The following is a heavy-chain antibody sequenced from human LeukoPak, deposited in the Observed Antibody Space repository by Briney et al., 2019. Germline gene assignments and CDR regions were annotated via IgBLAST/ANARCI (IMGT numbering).Heavy chain of an antibody. D-gene: IGHD2-2*03. Sequence: ASVKVSCKASGYTFTSYAMNWVRLAPGQGLEWMGWINTNTGNSTYAQGFTGRFVFSLDASVSTAYLQISSLKAEDTAVYCCARDWAGHCSSTSCYPSLFDPWGQGTLVTVSS. CDR1: GYTFTSYA. CDR3: ARDWAGHCSSTSCYPSLFDP. J-gene: IGHJ5*02. V-gene: IGHV7-4-1*02. CDR2: INTNTGNS.